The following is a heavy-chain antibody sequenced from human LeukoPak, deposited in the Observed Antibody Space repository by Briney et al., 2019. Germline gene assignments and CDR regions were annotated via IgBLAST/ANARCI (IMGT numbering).Heavy chain of an antibody. CDR1: GDSIRSTSYY. CDR2: IYYSGDT. V-gene: IGHV4-39*01. J-gene: IGHJ4*02. D-gene: IGHD3-22*01. CDR3: ARRKSFYDSRGYFDH. Sequence: SETLSLTCTVSGDSIRSTSYYWGWIRQPPGKGLEWIGSIYYSGDTYYNPSLKSRVTIAVDTSKNQFSLKLNSVTAADTAVYYCARRKSFYDSRGYFDHWGRGTLVTVS.